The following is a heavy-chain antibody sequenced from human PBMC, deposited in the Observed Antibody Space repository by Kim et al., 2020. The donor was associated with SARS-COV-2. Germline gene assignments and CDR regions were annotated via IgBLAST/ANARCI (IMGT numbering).Heavy chain of an antibody. CDR3: ASAPEYSSSWHQKQNYY. J-gene: IGHJ6*01. CDR1: GFTFSSYA. V-gene: IGHV3-30-3*01. Sequence: GGSLRLSCAASGFTFSSYAMHWVRQAPGKGLEWVAVISYDGSNKYYADSVKGRFTISRDNSKNTLYLQMNSLRAEDTAVYYCASAPEYSSSWHQKQNYY. CDR2: ISYDGSNK. D-gene: IGHD6-13*01.